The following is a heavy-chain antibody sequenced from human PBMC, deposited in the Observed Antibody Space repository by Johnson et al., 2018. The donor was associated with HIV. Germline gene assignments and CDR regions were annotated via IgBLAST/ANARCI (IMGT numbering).Heavy chain of an antibody. J-gene: IGHJ3*02. Sequence: VQLVESGGGLVQPGGSLRLSCAASGFTFSSYAMHWVRQAPGTGLEYVSAISSNGGSTSYANSVKGRFPISRDNSKNTLYLQMGSLRAEDMAVYYCAREGPTYYDFWSGYYKGAFDIWGQGTMVTVSS. CDR2: ISSNGGST. CDR3: AREGPTYYDFWSGYYKGAFDI. V-gene: IGHV3-64*01. D-gene: IGHD3-3*01. CDR1: GFTFSSYA.